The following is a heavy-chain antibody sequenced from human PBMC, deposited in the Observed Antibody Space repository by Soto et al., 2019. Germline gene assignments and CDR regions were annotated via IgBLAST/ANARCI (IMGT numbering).Heavy chain of an antibody. V-gene: IGHV3-21*01. CDR3: ARDTGTVTTAGWFDP. CDR1: GFTFSSYS. CDR2: ISSSSSYI. D-gene: IGHD4-17*01. J-gene: IGHJ5*02. Sequence: EVQLVESGGGLVKPGGSLRLSCAASGFTFSSYSMNWVRQAPGKGLEWVSSISSSSSYIYYADSVKGRFTISRHNAKNSLYLQMNSLRAEDTAVYYCARDTGTVTTAGWFDPWGQGTLVTVSS.